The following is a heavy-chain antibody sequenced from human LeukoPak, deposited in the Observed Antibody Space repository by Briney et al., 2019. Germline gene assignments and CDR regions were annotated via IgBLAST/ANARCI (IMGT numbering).Heavy chain of an antibody. D-gene: IGHD3-9*01. J-gene: IGHJ4*02. Sequence: GGSLRLSCAASGFTFNNYALTWVRQAPGKGLEWVSAISVSVGTTLYAESAKGRFTISRDNTKNTLYMQMNSLRAEKTAVYYYAKVRGERPINYYDILNGYYNVFDYWGQGTLVTVSS. V-gene: IGHV3-23*01. CDR1: GFTFNNYA. CDR2: ISVSVGTT. CDR3: AKVRGERPINYYDILNGYYNVFDY.